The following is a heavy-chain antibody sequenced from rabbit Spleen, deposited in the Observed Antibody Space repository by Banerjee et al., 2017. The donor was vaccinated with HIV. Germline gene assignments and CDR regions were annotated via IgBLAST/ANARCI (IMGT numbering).Heavy chain of an antibody. J-gene: IGHJ6*01. D-gene: IGHD8-1*01. Sequence: QSLEESGGGLVQPEGSLTLTCTTSGFSFSSRYYMCWVRQAPGKGLEWIGCIGSGATGNNYYASWAKGRFTMSRTSSTTVTLQMTSLTVADTATYFCARDTGSSFSSYGMDLWGPGTLVTVS. CDR1: GFSFSSRYY. V-gene: IGHV1S40*01. CDR3: ARDTGSSFSSYGMDL. CDR2: IGSGATGNN.